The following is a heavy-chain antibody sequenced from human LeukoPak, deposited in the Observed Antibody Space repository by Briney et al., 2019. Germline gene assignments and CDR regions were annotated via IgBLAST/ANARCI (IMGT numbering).Heavy chain of an antibody. J-gene: IGHJ3*02. V-gene: IGHV4-34*01. D-gene: IGHD3-22*01. CDR2: INHSGST. Sequence: SETLSLTCAVYGGSFRGYYWSWIRQPPGKGLEWIGEINHSGSTNYNPSLKSRVTISVDTSKNQFSLKLSSVTAADTAVYYCARDDYYDSSGYRNAFDIWGQGTMVTVSS. CDR1: GGSFRGYY. CDR3: ARDDYYDSSGYRNAFDI.